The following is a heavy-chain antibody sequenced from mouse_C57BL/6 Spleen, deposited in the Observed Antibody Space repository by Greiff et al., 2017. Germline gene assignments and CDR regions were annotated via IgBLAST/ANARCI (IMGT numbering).Heavy chain of an antibody. CDR3: ARPSAGNFAY. CDR1: GFTFSSYG. D-gene: IGHD3-1*01. CDR2: ISSGGSYT. J-gene: IGHJ3*01. V-gene: IGHV5-6*02. Sequence: DVMLVESGGDLVKPGGSLKLSCAASGFTFSSYGMSWVRPTPDKRLEWVATISSGGSYTYYPDSVKGRFTIARDNAKNTLYLQMSSLKSEDTAMYYCARPSAGNFAYWGQGTLVTVSA.